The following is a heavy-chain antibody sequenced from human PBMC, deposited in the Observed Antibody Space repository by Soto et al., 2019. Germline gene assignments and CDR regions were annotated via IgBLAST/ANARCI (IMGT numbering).Heavy chain of an antibody. Sequence: GASLKISCEASGCIFTSYWIAWVRQMPGKGLEWMGMIYPGDSDTRYSPSFQGQITISADKSSNTVYLQWSSLKASDTAIYYCARFGWNFHQSGDVWGQGTTGTVSS. CDR1: GCIFTSYW. V-gene: IGHV5-51*01. D-gene: IGHD1-1*01. J-gene: IGHJ6*02. CDR3: ARFGWNFHQSGDV. CDR2: IYPGDSDT.